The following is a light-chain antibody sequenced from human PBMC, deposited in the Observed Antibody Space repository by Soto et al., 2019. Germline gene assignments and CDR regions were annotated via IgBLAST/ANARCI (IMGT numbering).Light chain of an antibody. CDR1: QNLGSGY. Sequence: EIVLTQSPGTLSLSPGERATLSCRASQNLGSGYLAWYQQKPGQAPRILIYAASSRATGIPDRFSGSGSGIDFTLTISSLQPEDFATYYCLEDFKYPRTFGPGTRVDL. J-gene: IGKJ3*01. CDR2: AAS. CDR3: LEDFKYPRT. V-gene: IGKV3-20*01.